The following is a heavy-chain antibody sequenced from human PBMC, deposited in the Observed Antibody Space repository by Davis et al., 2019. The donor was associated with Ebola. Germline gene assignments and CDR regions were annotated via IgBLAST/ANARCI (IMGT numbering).Heavy chain of an antibody. J-gene: IGHJ6*02. CDR2: ISSSSSTI. CDR1: GFTFSSYS. CDR3: ARGGLLWFGELVVDYGMDV. V-gene: IGHV3-48*02. D-gene: IGHD3-10*01. Sequence: GESLKISCAASGFTFSSYSMNWVRQAPGKGLEWVSYISSSSSTIYYADSVKGRFTISRDNAKNSLYLQMNSLRDEDTAVYYCARGGLLWFGELVVDYGMDVWGQGTTVTVSS.